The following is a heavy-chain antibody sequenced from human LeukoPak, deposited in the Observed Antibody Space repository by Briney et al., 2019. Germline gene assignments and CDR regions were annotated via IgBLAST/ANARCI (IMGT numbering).Heavy chain of an antibody. Sequence: PSETLSLTCTVSGGSISSGGYYWSWIRQHPGKGLEWIGYIYYSGSTYYNPSLKSRVTISVDTSKNQFSLKLSSVTAADTAVYYCARVSLGWYDSSGYLPGLYFDYWGQGTLVTVSS. CDR3: ARVSLGWYDSSGYLPGLYFDY. J-gene: IGHJ4*02. CDR1: GGSISSGGYY. V-gene: IGHV4-31*03. CDR2: IYYSGST. D-gene: IGHD3-22*01.